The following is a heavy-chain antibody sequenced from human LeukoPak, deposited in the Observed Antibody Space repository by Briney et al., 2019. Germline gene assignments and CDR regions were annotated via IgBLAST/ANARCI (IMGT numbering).Heavy chain of an antibody. D-gene: IGHD2-15*01. CDR3: ARGGGYGEYYYSYYGMDV. CDR1: GGSISSYY. CDR2: IYYSGST. Sequence: SETLSLTCTVSGGSISSYYWSWIRQPPGKGLEWIGYIYYSGSTNYNPSLKSRVTISVDTSKNQFSLKLSSVTAADTAVYYCARGGGYGEYYYSYYGMDVWGQRTTVTVSS. J-gene: IGHJ6*02. V-gene: IGHV4-59*01.